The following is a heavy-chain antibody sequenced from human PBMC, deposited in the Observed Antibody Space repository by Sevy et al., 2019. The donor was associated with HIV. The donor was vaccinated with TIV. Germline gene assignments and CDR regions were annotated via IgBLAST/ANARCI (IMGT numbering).Heavy chain of an antibody. J-gene: IGHJ6*02. CDR1: GFTFNNYA. CDR3: AKDKSDSKIHYYYDGIDV. Sequence: GGSLRLSCLASGFTFNNYAMSWVRQAPGKGLEWVSLISGSGGNTYYADSVKGRCSISRDNSKDTRYLQVNSRRAEETAVYYCAKDKSDSKIHYYYDGIDVWGQGATVTVSS. CDR2: ISGSGGNT. D-gene: IGHD2-21*02. V-gene: IGHV3-23*01.